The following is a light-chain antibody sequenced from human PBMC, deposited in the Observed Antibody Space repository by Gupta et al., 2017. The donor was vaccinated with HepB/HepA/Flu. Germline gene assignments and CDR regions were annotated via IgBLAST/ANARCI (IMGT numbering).Light chain of an antibody. J-gene: IGKJ1*01. CDR1: QSVSSY. V-gene: IGKV3-11*01. Sequence: EIVLTQSPATLSWSPGERATLSCRASQSVSSYLAWYQQKPGQAPRLLIYDASNRANGIPARFSGSGSGTEFTLTISSREPEDFAVYYCQQRSNCPQTFGQGTKVEIK. CDR3: QQRSNCPQT. CDR2: DAS.